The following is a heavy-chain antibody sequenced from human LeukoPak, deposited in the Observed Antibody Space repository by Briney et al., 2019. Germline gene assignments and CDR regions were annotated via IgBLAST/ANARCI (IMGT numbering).Heavy chain of an antibody. CDR3: ATDGAYGLTH. J-gene: IGHJ4*02. V-gene: IGHV3-74*01. Sequence: GGSLRLSCAASGVSFSTTWMHWVRQAPGKGLMWVSHVSSDGSRTYADSVKGRFTVSRDNNKDMVYLQMSSLRAEDTAVYYCATDGAYGLTHWGQGTLVSVSS. CDR1: GVSFSTTW. D-gene: IGHD3-16*01. CDR2: VSSDGSR.